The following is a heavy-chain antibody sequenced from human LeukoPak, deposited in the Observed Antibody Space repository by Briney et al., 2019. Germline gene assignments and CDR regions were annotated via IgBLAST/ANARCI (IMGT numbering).Heavy chain of an antibody. V-gene: IGHV3-30*03. CDR1: GFIFSNYG. J-gene: IGHJ6*03. Sequence: GGSLRLSCAASGFIFSNYGMNWVRQAPGKGLEWVAIISFDGRNGYYAESAKGRFTISRDNSKNTLYLQMNSLRAEDTAVYYCARTYSSSWYSHVYYYYYYMDVWGKGTTVTISS. CDR3: ARTYSSSWYSHVYYYYYYMDV. D-gene: IGHD6-13*01. CDR2: ISFDGRNG.